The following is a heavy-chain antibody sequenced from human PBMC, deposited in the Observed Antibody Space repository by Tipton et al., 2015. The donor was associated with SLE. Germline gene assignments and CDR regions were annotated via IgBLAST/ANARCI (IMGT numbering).Heavy chain of an antibody. CDR2: VYLSGSS. CDR3: ARQGPDWGIDY. CDR1: GGSIGTGNDY. D-gene: IGHD7-27*01. V-gene: IGHV4-61*02. J-gene: IGHJ4*02. Sequence: TLSLTCTVSGGSIGTGNDYWSWIRQPAGKGLEWIGRVYLSGSSNYNPSLDSRATISLDTSKNHFSLKLSSVTAADTAVYYCARQGPDWGIDYCGQGTLVTVSS.